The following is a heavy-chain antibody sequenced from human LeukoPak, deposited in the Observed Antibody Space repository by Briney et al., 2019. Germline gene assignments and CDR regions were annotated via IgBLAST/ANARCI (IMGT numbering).Heavy chain of an antibody. CDR1: GFTFSSYS. J-gene: IGHJ4*02. V-gene: IGHV3-21*01. CDR3: AREHSGTYPGFLDC. D-gene: IGHD1-26*01. CDR2: IGSSSNYM. Sequence: PGESLRLSCAVSGFTFSSYSMNWVRQAPGQGLEWVSSIGSSSNYMSYADSVKGRFTISRDNAKNSLYLQMNSLRAEDTAVYYCAREHSGTYPGFLDCWGQGTLVTVSS.